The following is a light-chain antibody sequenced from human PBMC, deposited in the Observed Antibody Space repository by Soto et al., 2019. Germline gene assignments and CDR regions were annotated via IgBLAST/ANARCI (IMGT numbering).Light chain of an antibody. CDR1: SSDVGGYNL. V-gene: IGLV2-23*01. CDR3: CSYAGGSTLV. CDR2: EGD. Sequence: QSVLTQPASVSGSPGQSITISCTGTSSDVGGYNLVSWYQQHPGKAPKLVIYEGDKWPSGVSNRFSGSKSGNTASLTISGLQAEDEADYYCCSYAGGSTLVFGGGTKVTVL. J-gene: IGLJ2*01.